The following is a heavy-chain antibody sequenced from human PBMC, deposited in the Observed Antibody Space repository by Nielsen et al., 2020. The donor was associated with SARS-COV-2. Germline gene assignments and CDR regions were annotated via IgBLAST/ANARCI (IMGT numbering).Heavy chain of an antibody. CDR1: GFTFSSYG. J-gene: IGHJ4*02. CDR3: AGKLYY. CDR2: INNSSSTI. V-gene: IGHV3-48*02. D-gene: IGHD4-23*01. Sequence: GESLKISCAASGFTFSSYGMHWVRQAPGKGLEWVSYINNSSSTIYYADSVKGRFTISRDNAKNSLYLQMNSLRDEDTAVYYCAGKLYYWGQGTLVTVSS.